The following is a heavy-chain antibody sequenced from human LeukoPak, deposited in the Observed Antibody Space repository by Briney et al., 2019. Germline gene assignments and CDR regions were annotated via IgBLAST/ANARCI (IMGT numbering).Heavy chain of an antibody. D-gene: IGHD5-12*01. CDR3: SGDQIVATIPNWYFDL. Sequence: PGGSLRLSCAASGFTVSSNYMSWVRQAPGKGLEWVSVIYSCGSTYYADSVKGRFTISRDNSKNTLYLQMNSLRAEDTAVYYWSGDQIVATIPNWYFDLWGRGTLVTVSS. CDR2: IYSCGST. J-gene: IGHJ2*01. CDR1: GFTVSSNY. V-gene: IGHV3-66*03.